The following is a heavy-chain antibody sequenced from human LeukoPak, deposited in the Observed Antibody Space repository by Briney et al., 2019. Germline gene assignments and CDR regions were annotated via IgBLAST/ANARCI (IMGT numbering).Heavy chain of an antibody. CDR1: GFTFTNAW. J-gene: IGHJ4*02. D-gene: IGHD3-3*01. CDR2: IKSKADGGTT. V-gene: IGHV3-15*01. Sequence: GGSLRLSCVASGFTFTNAWMTWVRQAPGKGLEWVGRIKSKADGGTTDYVASVKGGFIISRNDSKDTMYLQMNSLKIEDTGVYYCTTDKDFWGGYQDFWGQGILVTVSS. CDR3: TTDKDFWGGYQDF.